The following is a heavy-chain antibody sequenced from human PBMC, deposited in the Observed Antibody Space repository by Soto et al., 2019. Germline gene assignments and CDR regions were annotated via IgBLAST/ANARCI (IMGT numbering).Heavy chain of an antibody. V-gene: IGHV2-5*02. D-gene: IGHD4-17*01. J-gene: IGHJ4*02. CDR1: GFALSTTGVG. CDR2: IYWDDDK. Sequence: QITLKESGPTLVKPTQTRTLTCTFSGFALSTTGVGVGWIRQPPGKALDWLALIYWDDDKRYSPSLKSRLTITQDPSTHESVLTMTNIHPIDPSTYYRVRARPVTTGGDYWGPGTLPTVSS. CDR3: VRARPVTTGGDY.